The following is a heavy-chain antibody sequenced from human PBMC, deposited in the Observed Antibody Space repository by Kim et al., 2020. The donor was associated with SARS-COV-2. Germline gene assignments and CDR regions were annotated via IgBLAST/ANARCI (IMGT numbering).Heavy chain of an antibody. CDR2: ISYDGSNK. CDR3: AKDYDILTGYPIMGSGYDY. V-gene: IGHV3-30*18. Sequence: GGSLRLSCAASGFTFSSYGMHWVRQAPGKGLEWVAVISYDGSNKYYADSVKGRFTISRDNSKNTLYLQMNSLRAEDTAVYYCAKDYDILTGYPIMGSGYDYWGQGTLVTVSS. D-gene: IGHD3-9*01. J-gene: IGHJ4*02. CDR1: GFTFSSYG.